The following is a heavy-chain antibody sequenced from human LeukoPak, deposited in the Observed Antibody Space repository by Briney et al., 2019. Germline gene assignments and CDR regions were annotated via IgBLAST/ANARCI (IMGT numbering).Heavy chain of an antibody. CDR1: GGTFSSYA. CDR2: IIPILGTA. CDR3: ARGGSGWNYVYFDY. D-gene: IGHD1-7*01. Sequence: SVKVSCKASGGTFSSYAISWVRQAPGQGLEWMRGIIPILGTANYAQKFQGRVTITADESTSTAYMELSSLRSEDTAVYYCARGGSGWNYVYFDYWGQGTLVTVSS. J-gene: IGHJ4*02. V-gene: IGHV1-69*13.